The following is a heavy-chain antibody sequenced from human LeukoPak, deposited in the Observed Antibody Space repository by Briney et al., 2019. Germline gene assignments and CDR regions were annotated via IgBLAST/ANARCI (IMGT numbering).Heavy chain of an antibody. CDR2: IYYSGTT. CDR3: ARGPTSKYFDY. CDR1: GGSISSYY. Sequence: PSETLSLPCTVSGGSISSYYWSWIRQPPGKGLEWIGHIYYSGTTNYNPSLKSRVTISVDTSKNQFSLKLSSVTAADTAVYYCARGPTSKYFDYWGQGILVTVSS. J-gene: IGHJ4*02. V-gene: IGHV4-59*01. D-gene: IGHD2-2*01.